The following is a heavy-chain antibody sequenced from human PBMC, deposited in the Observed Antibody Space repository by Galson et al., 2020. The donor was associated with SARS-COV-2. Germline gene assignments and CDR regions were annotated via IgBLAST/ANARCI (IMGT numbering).Heavy chain of an antibody. CDR3: ARDACSSTSCPPGYYYYGMDV. CDR2: ISAYNGNT. CDR1: GYTFTSYG. D-gene: IGHD2-2*01. J-gene: IGHJ6*02. V-gene: IGHV1-18*01. Sequence: ASVKVSCKASGYTFTSYGISWVRQAPGQGLEWMGWISAYNGNTNYAQKLQGRVTMTTDTSTSTAYMELRSLRSDDTAVYYCARDACSSTSCPPGYYYYGMDVWGQGTTVTVSS.